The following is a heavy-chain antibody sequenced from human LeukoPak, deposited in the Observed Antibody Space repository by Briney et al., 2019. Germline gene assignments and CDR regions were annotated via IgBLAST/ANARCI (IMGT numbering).Heavy chain of an antibody. D-gene: IGHD1-14*01. V-gene: IGHV1-69*04. CDR3: ARDSIMTNRYYFDY. CDR2: IIPIFGIA. Sequence: EASVKVSCKASGGTFSSYAISWVRQAPGQGLEWMGRIIPIFGIANYAQKFQGRVTITADKPTSTAYMELSSLRSEDTAVYYCARDSIMTNRYYFDYWGQGTLVTVSS. J-gene: IGHJ4*02. CDR1: GGTFSSYA.